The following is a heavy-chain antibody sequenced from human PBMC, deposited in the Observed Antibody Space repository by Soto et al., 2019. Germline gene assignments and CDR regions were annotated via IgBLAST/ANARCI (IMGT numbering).Heavy chain of an antibody. CDR3: ARDVPVNYYYYYYGMDV. CDR1: GFTFSSYA. V-gene: IGHV3-30-3*01. Sequence: GGSLRLSCAASGFTFSSYAMHWVRQAPGKGLEWVAVISYDGSNKYYADSVKGRFTISRDNSKNTLYLQMNSLRAEDTAVYYCARDVPVNYYYYYYGMDVWGQGTTVTVSS. CDR2: ISYDGSNK. J-gene: IGHJ6*02.